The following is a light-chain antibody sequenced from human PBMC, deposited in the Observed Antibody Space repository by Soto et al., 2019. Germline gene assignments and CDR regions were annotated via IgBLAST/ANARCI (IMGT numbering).Light chain of an antibody. CDR2: AAS. V-gene: IGKV1-12*01. J-gene: IGKJ3*01. Sequence: DLQFNLSPSTVSGSVGRGATTTCRASQTISSWLAWYQQKPGKVPKLLIYAASSLQSGVPSRFSGSGSGTDFTLSISSLQPEDFATYYCQQNNSLPLSFGPGTKVDI. CDR3: QQNNSLPLS. CDR1: QTISSW.